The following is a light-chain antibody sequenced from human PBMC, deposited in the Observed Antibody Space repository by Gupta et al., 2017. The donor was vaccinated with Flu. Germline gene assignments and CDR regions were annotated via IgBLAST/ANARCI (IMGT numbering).Light chain of an antibody. J-gene: IGKJ4*01. V-gene: IGKV1-39*01. CDR3: QQIYSIPPRLA. Sequence: SLSASVGDRVTITCRASQSISRDLNWYQQKPGNAPKLLIYGASNLQTGVRTRFSGSGDGTDFTLAISSLQPEYFATYYCQQIYSIPPRLAFGGGTKVEIK. CDR2: GAS. CDR1: QSISRD.